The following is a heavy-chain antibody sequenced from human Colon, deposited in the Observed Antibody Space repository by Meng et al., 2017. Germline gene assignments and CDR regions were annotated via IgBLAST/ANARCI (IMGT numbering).Heavy chain of an antibody. CDR3: ATESFAA. V-gene: IGHV3-66*02. D-gene: IGHD3-16*02. J-gene: IGHJ5*02. CDR1: GFTLKNNY. Sequence: EVRLVGSGGGLVQPGGSLRLSCVVSGFTLKNNYIHWVRQDPVRGLEWVAILYSGRITYYADSVKGRFTISRDDSKNTVHLQMNSLTVDDTALYYCATESFAAWGQGTLVTVSS. CDR2: LYSGRIT.